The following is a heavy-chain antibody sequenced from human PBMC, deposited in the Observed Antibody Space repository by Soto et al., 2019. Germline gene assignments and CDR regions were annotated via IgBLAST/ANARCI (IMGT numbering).Heavy chain of an antibody. CDR2: ISSSSSYI. CDR1: GFTFSSYS. J-gene: IGHJ5*02. D-gene: IGHD6-13*01. V-gene: IGHV3-21*01. Sequence: GGSLRLSCAASGFTFSSYSMNWVRQAPGKGLEWVSSISSSSSYIYYADSVKGRFTISRDNAKNSLYLQMNSLRAEDTAVYYCARDLSSSHNWFDPWGQGPLVTVS. CDR3: ARDLSSSHNWFDP.